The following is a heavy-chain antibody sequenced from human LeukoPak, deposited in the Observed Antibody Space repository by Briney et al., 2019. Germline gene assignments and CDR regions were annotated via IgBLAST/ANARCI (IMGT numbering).Heavy chain of an antibody. CDR2: ISGSGGST. CDR1: GFTFSSYA. Sequence: GGSLRLSCAASGFTFSSYAMSWVRQAPGKGLEWVSAISGSGGSTYYADSVKGRFTISRDNSKNTLYLQMNSLRAEDTAVYHCANRVVVPAAIDYWGQGTLVTVSS. V-gene: IGHV3-23*01. CDR3: ANRVVVPAAIDY. J-gene: IGHJ4*02. D-gene: IGHD2-2*01.